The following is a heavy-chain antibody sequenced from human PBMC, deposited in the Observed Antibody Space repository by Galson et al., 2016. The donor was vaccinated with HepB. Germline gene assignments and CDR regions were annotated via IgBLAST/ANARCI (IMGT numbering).Heavy chain of an antibody. Sequence: SETLSLTCTVSGGSVSSGTYYWSWIRQPPGKGLEWIGYIYYSGSTTYNPSLKSRVTISEDTSKNQFSLKLRSVTAADTAVYYCARGGHDFWSGYYDYWGQGTLVTVSS. CDR2: IYYSGST. CDR1: GGSVSSGTYY. V-gene: IGHV4-61*01. CDR3: ARGGHDFWSGYYDY. D-gene: IGHD3-3*01. J-gene: IGHJ4*02.